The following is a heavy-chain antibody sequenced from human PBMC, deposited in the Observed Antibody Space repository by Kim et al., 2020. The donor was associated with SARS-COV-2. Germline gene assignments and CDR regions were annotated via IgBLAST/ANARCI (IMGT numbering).Heavy chain of an antibody. CDR1: GYTFTSYA. J-gene: IGHJ6*03. CDR3: ARDSGSEDYYYYYMDV. V-gene: IGHV7-4-1*02. Sequence: ASVKVSCKASGYTFTSYAMNWVRQAPGQGLEWMGWINTNTGNPTSAQGFTGRFVFSLDTSVSTAYLQISSLKAEDTAVYYCARDSGSEDYYYYYMDVWGKGTPVTVPS. CDR2: INTNTGNP. D-gene: IGHD1-26*01.